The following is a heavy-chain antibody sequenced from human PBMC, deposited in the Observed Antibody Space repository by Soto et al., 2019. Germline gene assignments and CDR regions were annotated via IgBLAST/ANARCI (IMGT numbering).Heavy chain of an antibody. J-gene: IGHJ4*02. CDR1: GGSISSGGTGSY. CDR3: ACGQDAYKVRF. Sequence: QVQLQESGPGLVKPSQTLSLTCTVSGGSISSGGTGSYWTWIRQLPGKGLEWIGYIYYTGNTYYNPSLKSRPTRSIDTAENQYALKLTSVTAADTALYFCACGQDAYKVRFWGQGTLVTVSS. V-gene: IGHV4-31*03. D-gene: IGHD1-1*01. CDR2: IYYTGNT.